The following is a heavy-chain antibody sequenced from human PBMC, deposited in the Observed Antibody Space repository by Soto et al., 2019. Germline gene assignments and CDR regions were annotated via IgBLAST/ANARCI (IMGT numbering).Heavy chain of an antibody. D-gene: IGHD1-26*01. J-gene: IGHJ4*02. Sequence: QVQLVQSGAEVRKPGASVKVSCKASGYTFNRHYIQWVRQAPGQGLEWMGMIDPSGGDTNYAKKFQGRVTLTSDTSTSAVYMELSSLRSEDTAVYYCAKRRGVGLTRSSFDYWGPGTLVIVSS. V-gene: IGHV1-46*02. CDR3: AKRRGVGLTRSSFDY. CDR2: IDPSGGDT. CDR1: GYTFNRHY.